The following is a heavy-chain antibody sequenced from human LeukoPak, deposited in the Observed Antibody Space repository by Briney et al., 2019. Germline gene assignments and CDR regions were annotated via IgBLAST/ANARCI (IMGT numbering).Heavy chain of an antibody. J-gene: IGHJ4*02. CDR2: ISSSGSTI. CDR1: GFTFSDYY. CDR3: AREADSSGYYSYY. Sequence: GGSLRLSCAASGFTFSDYYMSWIRQAPGKGLEWVSYISSSGSTIYYADSVKGRFTFSRDNAKNSLYLQMNSLRAEDTAVYYCAREADSSGYYSYYWGQGTLVTVSS. V-gene: IGHV3-11*04. D-gene: IGHD3-22*01.